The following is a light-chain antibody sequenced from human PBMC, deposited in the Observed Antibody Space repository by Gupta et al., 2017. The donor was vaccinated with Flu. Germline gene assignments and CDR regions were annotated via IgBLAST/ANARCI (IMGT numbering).Light chain of an antibody. J-gene: IGLJ3*02. Sequence: QRVTISCSGSNSNIGSHPVNWYQQLPGTAPKRLIYSNNERPSGVPDRFSGSKSGTSASLAISGLQSEDEADYYCAAWDDSLNGVFGGGTKLTVL. V-gene: IGLV1-44*01. CDR1: NSNIGSHP. CDR3: AAWDDSLNGV. CDR2: SNN.